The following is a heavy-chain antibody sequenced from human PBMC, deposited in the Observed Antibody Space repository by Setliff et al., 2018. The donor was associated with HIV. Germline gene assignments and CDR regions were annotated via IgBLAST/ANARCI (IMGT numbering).Heavy chain of an antibody. Sequence: SETLSLTCGVSGYSIGSGYYWGWIRQPPGKGLEWIGNIYHSGSTYYNPSPKSRVTISVDTLKNQFSLKLTSVTAADTAVYYCAREGGGYSGSYFNYPFDSWGQGTLVTVSS. CDR3: AREGGGYSGSYFNYPFDS. J-gene: IGHJ4*02. V-gene: IGHV4-38-2*02. D-gene: IGHD1-26*01. CDR1: GYSIGSGYY. CDR2: IYHSGST.